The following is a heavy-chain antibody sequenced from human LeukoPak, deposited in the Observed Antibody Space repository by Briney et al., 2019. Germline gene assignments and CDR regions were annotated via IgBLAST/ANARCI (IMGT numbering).Heavy chain of an antibody. V-gene: IGHV3-23*01. CDR1: GFTFSSYA. Sequence: GGSLRLSCAASGFTFSSYAMSWVRQAPGKGLEWVSAISGSGGSTYYADSVKGRFTISRDNSKNTLYLQMNSLRAEDTAVYYCASCPLIAAAGPANSKYYYYGMDVWGQGTTVTVSS. D-gene: IGHD6-13*01. CDR2: ISGSGGST. J-gene: IGHJ6*02. CDR3: ASCPLIAAAGPANSKYYYYGMDV.